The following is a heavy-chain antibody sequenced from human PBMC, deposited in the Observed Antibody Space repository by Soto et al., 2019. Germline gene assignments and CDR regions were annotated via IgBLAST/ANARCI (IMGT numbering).Heavy chain of an antibody. CDR3: ARGVYGSGNYYTGPSAFDI. J-gene: IGHJ3*02. D-gene: IGHD3-10*01. Sequence: QVQLEQSGAEGKKPGSSVKVSCKASGGTLSDHGVAWLRQAPGQGLEWMGGTIPVFNTAKYAQKFQGRVTVTADKFTNIAYMELSSLRSEDTAFYFCARGVYGSGNYYTGPSAFDIWGQGTTVIISS. CDR1: GGTLSDHG. CDR2: TIPVFNTA. V-gene: IGHV1-69*06.